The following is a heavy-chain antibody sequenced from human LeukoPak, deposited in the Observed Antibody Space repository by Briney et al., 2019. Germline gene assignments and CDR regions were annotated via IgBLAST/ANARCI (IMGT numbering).Heavy chain of an antibody. Sequence: ASVNVSCKASGYTFTGYYMHWVRQAPGQGLEWMGWINPNSGGTNYAQKFQGWVTMTRDTSISTAYMELSRLRSDDTAVYYCARQITMIEEGAFDIWGQGTMVTVSS. D-gene: IGHD3-22*01. CDR3: ARQITMIEEGAFDI. CDR2: INPNSGGT. V-gene: IGHV1-2*04. J-gene: IGHJ3*02. CDR1: GYTFTGYY.